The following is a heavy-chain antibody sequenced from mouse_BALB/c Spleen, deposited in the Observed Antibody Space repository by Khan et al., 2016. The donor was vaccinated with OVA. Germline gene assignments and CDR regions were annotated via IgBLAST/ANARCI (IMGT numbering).Heavy chain of an antibody. V-gene: IGHV2-2*01. J-gene: IGHJ3*01. D-gene: IGHD2-14*01. Sequence: QVQLQQSGPGLVQPSQSLSITCTVPDFSITNIGVHWVRQSPGKGLEWLGVIWGGGSTDYHAAFISRLSISKENSKSQVFFKMNSLQPDDTAIYYCARRDYRYAIAYWGQGTLVTVSA. CDR1: DFSITNIG. CDR3: ARRDYRYAIAY. CDR2: IWGGGST.